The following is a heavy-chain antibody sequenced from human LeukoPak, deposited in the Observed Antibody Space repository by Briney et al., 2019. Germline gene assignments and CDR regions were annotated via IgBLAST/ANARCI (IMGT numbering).Heavy chain of an antibody. V-gene: IGHV3-66*02. CDR1: GFTFSGNH. Sequence: GGSLRLSCVVSGFTFSGNHMNWVRQAPGKGLEWVSVIYSDGDTYYADSVKGRFTISRDNSKNTLYLRMNSLKPEDTAVYYCVRDPRDGYGHFDYWGQGTLVTVSS. CDR3: VRDPRDGYGHFDY. J-gene: IGHJ4*02. CDR2: IYSDGDT. D-gene: IGHD5-24*01.